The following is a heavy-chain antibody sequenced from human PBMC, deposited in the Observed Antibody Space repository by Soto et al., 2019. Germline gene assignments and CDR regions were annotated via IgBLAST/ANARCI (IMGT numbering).Heavy chain of an antibody. D-gene: IGHD3-10*01. Sequence: QLQLQESGPGLVKPSETLSLTCTVSGGSISSSSYYWAWIRQPPGKGLEWIGSIHYSGSTYYSPSLRRRFTMSVDTSKNQFSLRLTSVTAADTSVYYCARHGYYYGSGNDMDVWGKGTTVTVSS. CDR3: ARHGYYYGSGNDMDV. J-gene: IGHJ6*03. CDR1: GGSISSSSYY. V-gene: IGHV4-39*01. CDR2: IHYSGST.